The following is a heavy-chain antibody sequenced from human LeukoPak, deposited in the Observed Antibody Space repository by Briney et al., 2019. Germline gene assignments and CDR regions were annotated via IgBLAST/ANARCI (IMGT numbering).Heavy chain of an antibody. CDR3: ARIAYYYDSSAYYSRSPLRYYFDY. V-gene: IGHV5-51*01. D-gene: IGHD3-22*01. CDR1: GYNFNKYW. Sequence: GESLKISCKGSGYNFNKYWIGWVRQVPGKGLEWMGIIYPGDSDTRYSPSFQGQVTFSGDKSISTAYLQWSSLKASDTAMYYCARIAYYYDSSAYYSRSPLRYYFDYWGQGTLVTVSS. J-gene: IGHJ4*02. CDR2: IYPGDSDT.